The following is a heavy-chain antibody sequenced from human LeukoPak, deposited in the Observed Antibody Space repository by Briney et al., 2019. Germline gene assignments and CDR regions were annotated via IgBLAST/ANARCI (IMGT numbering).Heavy chain of an antibody. D-gene: IGHD6-6*01. CDR3: ARDLVPGIRLFDP. Sequence: GASVKVSCKASGYTFTSYDINWVRQATGQGREWMGWMNPNSGNTGYAQKFQGRVTITRNTSVSTDYMDLSTLRSEDTAVYYCARDLVPGIRLFDPWGQGTMVTVSS. J-gene: IGHJ5*02. V-gene: IGHV1-8*01. CDR1: GYTFTSYD. CDR2: MNPNSGNT.